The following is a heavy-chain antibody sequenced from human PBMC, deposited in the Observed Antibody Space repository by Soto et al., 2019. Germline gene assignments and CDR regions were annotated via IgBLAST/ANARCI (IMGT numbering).Heavy chain of an antibody. CDR1: GGSFSGYY. D-gene: IGHD6-19*01. CDR2: INHSGST. J-gene: IGHJ5*02. V-gene: IGHV4-34*01. CDR3: ARGHTVVAGTGWFDP. Sequence: QVQLQQWGAGLLKPSETLSLTCAVYGGSFSGYYWSWIRQPPGKGLEWIGEINHSGSTNYNPSLKRRVTISVDTSKNQFSLKLSSVTAEDTAVYYCARGHTVVAGTGWFDPWGQGTLVTVSS.